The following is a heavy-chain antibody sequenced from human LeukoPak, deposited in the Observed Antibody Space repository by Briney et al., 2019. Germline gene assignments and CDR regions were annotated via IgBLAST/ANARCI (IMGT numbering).Heavy chain of an antibody. CDR3: ARSTPPPFFDWLSFRPYYFNS. D-gene: IGHD3-9*01. J-gene: IGHJ4*02. CDR2: ILHTGDT. V-gene: IGHV4-34*12. CDR1: GGPFRGHY. Sequence: SETLSLTCAVYGGPFRGHYWTWIRQTPGKGLEWIGEILHTGDTNYNPSLKSRVAISVDTSKKQISLRLISVTAADTAVYYCARSTPPPFFDWLSFRPYYFNSWGQGTLVTVSS.